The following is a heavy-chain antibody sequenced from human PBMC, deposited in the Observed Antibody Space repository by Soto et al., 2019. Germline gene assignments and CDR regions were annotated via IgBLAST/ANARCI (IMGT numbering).Heavy chain of an antibody. D-gene: IGHD2-15*01. CDR3: ARGGSGDIVVVAAIDY. CDR1: GGSISSGDYY. Sequence: QVQLQESGPGLVKPSQTLSLTCSVSGGSISSGDYYWSWVRQHPGKGLEWIGYIVYSGSTYYNPSLKSRGTISVGTSKNQFSLKLSSVTAADTAVYYCARGGSGDIVVVAAIDYWGQGTLVTVSS. J-gene: IGHJ4*02. V-gene: IGHV4-31*03. CDR2: IVYSGST.